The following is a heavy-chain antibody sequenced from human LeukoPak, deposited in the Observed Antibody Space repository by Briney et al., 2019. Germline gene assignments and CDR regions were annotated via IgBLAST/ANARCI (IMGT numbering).Heavy chain of an antibody. Sequence: GASVKVSCKASGYTFTSYGISWVRQAPGQGLEWMGGIIPIFGTANYAQKFQGRVTITADESTSTAYMELSSLRSEDTAVYYCASQAEYCSSTSCPGGPFDYWGQGTLVTVSS. CDR1: GYTFTSYG. CDR3: ASQAEYCSSTSCPGGPFDY. J-gene: IGHJ4*02. V-gene: IGHV1-69*13. D-gene: IGHD2-2*01. CDR2: IIPIFGTA.